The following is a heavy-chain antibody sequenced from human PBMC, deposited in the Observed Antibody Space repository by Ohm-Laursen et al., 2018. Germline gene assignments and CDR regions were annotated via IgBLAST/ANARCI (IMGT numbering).Heavy chain of an antibody. D-gene: IGHD3-10*01. V-gene: IGHV3-7*01. CDR3: ATDGEPWRD. CDR2: IKQDGSEK. Sequence: SLRLSCTASGFNFSSYWMSWVRQAPGKGLEWVANIKQDGSEKYYVASVRGRFTISRDNAKKSLYLQMNSLRAEDTAIYYCATDGEPWRDWGQGTLVTVSS. J-gene: IGHJ4*02. CDR1: GFNFSSYW.